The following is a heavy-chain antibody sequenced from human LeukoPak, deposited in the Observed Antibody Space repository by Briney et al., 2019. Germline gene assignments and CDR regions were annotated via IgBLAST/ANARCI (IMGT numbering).Heavy chain of an antibody. Sequence: ASVKVSFKASGDTFTTDYIHWVRQGPGQGPEWMRVSNPSGGSTTNAQKFQGRVTMTRDTSTSTVYMELSRLRSDDTAVYYCARGDIVAPPPYYYYGMDVWGQGTTVTVSS. CDR1: GDTFTTDY. J-gene: IGHJ6*02. V-gene: IGHV1-46*01. CDR3: ARGDIVAPPPYYYYGMDV. D-gene: IGHD5-12*01. CDR2: SNPSGGST.